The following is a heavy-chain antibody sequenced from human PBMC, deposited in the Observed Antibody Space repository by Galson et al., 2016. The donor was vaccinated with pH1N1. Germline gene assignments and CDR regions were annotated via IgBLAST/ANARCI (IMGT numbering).Heavy chain of an antibody. D-gene: IGHD2-2*01. V-gene: IGHV7-4-1*02. J-gene: IGHJ4*01. CDR1: GYSFSSYA. Sequence: SVKVSCKASGYSFSSYAINWVRQAPGQGLEWVGWISTNTGNPTYAQCFTGRFVFSLDTSVSAAYLQISGLKAEDTAVYYCVRDGIIDCHGSSCFDYWGQGTLVTVSS. CDR3: VRDGIIDCHGSSCFDY. CDR2: ISTNTGNP.